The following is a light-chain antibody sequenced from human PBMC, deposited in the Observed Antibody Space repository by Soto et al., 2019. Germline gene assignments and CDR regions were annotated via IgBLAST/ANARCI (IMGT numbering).Light chain of an antibody. CDR2: DAS. CDR3: QQYTDWPWGT. V-gene: IGKV3-11*01. J-gene: IGKJ4*01. CDR1: QSVSSY. Sequence: EIVLPQSPATLSLSPGASATLSCRASQSVSSYLAWYQQKPGQAPRLLIYDASNRATGIPARFSGSGSGTEFTLTISSLQPEDFVVYYCQQYTDWPWGTFGEGTKVDIK.